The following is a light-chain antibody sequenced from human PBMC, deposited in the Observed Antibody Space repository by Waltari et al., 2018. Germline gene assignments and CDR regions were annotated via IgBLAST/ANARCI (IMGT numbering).Light chain of an antibody. J-gene: IGKJ2*01. CDR3: QQYYTTPYT. Sequence: DIVMTQSPDSLAVSLGERATINCKSSQSVFYSPTNNNYLAWYRQKPGQPPKLLIYWASTRESGVPDRFSGSGSVTDFTLTISSLQAEDVAVYYCQQYYTTPYTFGQGTNLEIK. CDR2: WAS. CDR1: QSVFYSPTNNNY. V-gene: IGKV4-1*01.